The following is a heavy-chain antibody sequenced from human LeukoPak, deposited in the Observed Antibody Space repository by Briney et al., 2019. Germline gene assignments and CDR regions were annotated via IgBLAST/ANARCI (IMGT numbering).Heavy chain of an antibody. Sequence: GGSLRLSCAASGFIFSDCYMGWIRQAPGKGLEWISYISSTSSVKYYADSVKGRFTISRDNAKKSLYLQMNSLRAEDTAVYYCARDPWGVDSSGYYFDYWGQGTLVTVSS. V-gene: IGHV3-11*04. CDR1: GFIFSDCY. CDR3: ARDPWGVDSSGYYFDY. CDR2: ISSTSSVK. J-gene: IGHJ4*02. D-gene: IGHD3-22*01.